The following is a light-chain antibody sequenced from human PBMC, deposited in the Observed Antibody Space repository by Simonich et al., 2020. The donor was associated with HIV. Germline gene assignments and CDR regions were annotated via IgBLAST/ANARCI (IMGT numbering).Light chain of an antibody. V-gene: IGKV4-1*01. CDR2: WAS. Sequence: DIVMTQSPDSLAVSLGERATINCKSRQSVFINFNNKNYLVWYQQKPGQPPKLLIYWASTRESGVPDRFSGSGSGTDFTLTISSLQAEDVAVYYCQQYYSTPWTFGQGTKVEIK. J-gene: IGKJ1*01. CDR1: QSVFINFNNKNY. CDR3: QQYYSTPWT.